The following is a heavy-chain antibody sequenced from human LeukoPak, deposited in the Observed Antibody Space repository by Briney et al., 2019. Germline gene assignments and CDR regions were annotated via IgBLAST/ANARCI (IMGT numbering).Heavy chain of an antibody. J-gene: IGHJ6*03. Sequence: SETLSLTCTVSGGTLSNYSCSWVRQPAGKGLEWIGRIYTSGTTNYNPSLKSRVTMSVDTSKNHFSLKLDPVTAAATAVYYCARDVRRSSSSANSYYYYLHVLVKPTTVTVSS. D-gene: IGHD6-6*01. CDR1: GGTLSNYS. V-gene: IGHV4-4*07. CDR3: ARDVRRSSSSANSYYYYLHV. CDR2: IYTSGTT.